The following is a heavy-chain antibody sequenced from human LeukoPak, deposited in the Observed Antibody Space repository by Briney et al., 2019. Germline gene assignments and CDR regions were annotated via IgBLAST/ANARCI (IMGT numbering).Heavy chain of an antibody. D-gene: IGHD3-10*01. CDR1: GLTFSSHG. V-gene: IGHV3-23*01. J-gene: IGHJ4*02. CDR2: IIGSAVNT. Sequence: GGSLRLSCAASGLTFSSHGLSWVRQAPGKGLEWVSTIIGSAVNTYYADSVKGRFTISRDDSKNTVYLQMNSLRAEDTAVYSCAKYTSGTSYRGLDQWGQGTLVTVSS. CDR3: AKYTSGTSYRGLDQ.